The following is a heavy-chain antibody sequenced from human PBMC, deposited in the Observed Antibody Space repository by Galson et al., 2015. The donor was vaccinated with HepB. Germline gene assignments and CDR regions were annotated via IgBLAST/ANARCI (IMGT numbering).Heavy chain of an antibody. CDR2: INWSGSST. J-gene: IGHJ6*03. CDR1: GFTFSNYG. V-gene: IGHV3-20*01. D-gene: IGHD2-15*01. Sequence: SLRLSCAASGFTFSNYGMNWVRQAPGKGLEWVSGINWSGSSTGYADSVKGRFTISRDNAKNSLYLQMNRLRAEDTALYHCARDCEGSAGSCYAYYYDMDVWGKGATVTVSS. CDR3: ARDCEGSAGSCYAYYYDMDV.